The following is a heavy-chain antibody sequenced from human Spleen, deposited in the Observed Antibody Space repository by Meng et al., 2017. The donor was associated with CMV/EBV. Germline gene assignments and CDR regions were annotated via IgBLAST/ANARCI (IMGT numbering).Heavy chain of an antibody. CDR2: ILPILNRA. J-gene: IGHJ6*02. CDR3: ARGGVSTGSDYGTYRYSGMDV. CDR1: GGTFSSNA. V-gene: IGHV1-69*10. Sequence: SVKVSCKASGGTFSSNAISWVRQAPGQGLEWMGGILPILNRANYAPEFLGRVTITAAKSLNTVYMEISSLTSEDTAVYYCARGGVSTGSDYGTYRYSGMDVWGQGTTVTVSS. D-gene: IGHD1-26*01.